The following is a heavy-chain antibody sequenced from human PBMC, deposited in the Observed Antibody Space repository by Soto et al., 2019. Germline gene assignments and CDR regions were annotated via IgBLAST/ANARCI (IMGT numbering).Heavy chain of an antibody. V-gene: IGHV3-30*18. CDR2: ISHDGTNK. J-gene: IGHJ4*02. D-gene: IGHD3-22*01. Sequence: QAQLVESGGGVVQPGESLRLSCEVSGFTFSAYGMHWVRQAPGKGLEWVAAISHDGTNKNYGDSVKGRFTISRDNSKKTLYLQMNSLRSEDTALYYCAKDEYYYSRSGYYIFDSWGQGTLVTVSS. CDR1: GFTFSAYG. CDR3: AKDEYYYSRSGYYIFDS.